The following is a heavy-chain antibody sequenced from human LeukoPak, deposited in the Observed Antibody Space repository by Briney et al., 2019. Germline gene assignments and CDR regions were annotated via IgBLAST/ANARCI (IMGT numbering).Heavy chain of an antibody. D-gene: IGHD3-10*01. CDR1: GFSFSGYN. Sequence: GGSLRLSCAASGFSFSGYNMNWARQAPGEGLEWVSYISSSGTTVYYADSVKGRLTISRDNAKNSLYLQMNSLRDEVTAGYYCVMVRGVSFDYWGQGTLVIVSS. CDR2: ISSSGTTV. J-gene: IGHJ4*02. V-gene: IGHV3-48*02. CDR3: VMVRGVSFDY.